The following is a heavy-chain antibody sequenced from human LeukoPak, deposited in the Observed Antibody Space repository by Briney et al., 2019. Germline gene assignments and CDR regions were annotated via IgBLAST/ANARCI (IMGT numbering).Heavy chain of an antibody. CDR3: TRMTTGHDY. Sequence: SGTLSLTCAVSGVSFDDYYWAWVRQTPGKGLEWIGEINHSGYTNDSPSLKSRVTLSIDTSMRQFSLNLRSVTVADAGTYYCTRMTTGHDYWGQGTLVTVSS. V-gene: IGHV4-34*01. CDR2: INHSGYT. CDR1: GVSFDDYY. D-gene: IGHD4-17*01. J-gene: IGHJ4*02.